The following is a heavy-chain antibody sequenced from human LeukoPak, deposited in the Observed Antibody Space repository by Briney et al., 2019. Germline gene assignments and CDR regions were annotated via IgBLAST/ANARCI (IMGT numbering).Heavy chain of an antibody. CDR1: GFTFSSYS. CDR2: ISSSSSYI. CDR3: ARDYDFWSGYSYYYYGMEV. D-gene: IGHD3-3*01. J-gene: IGHJ6*02. V-gene: IGHV3-21*01. Sequence: GGSLRLSCAASGFTFSSYSMNWVRQAPGKGLEWVSSISSSSSYIYYADSVKGRFTISRDNAKNSLYLQMNSLRAEDTAVYYCARDYDFWSGYSYYYYGMEVWGQGTTVTVSS.